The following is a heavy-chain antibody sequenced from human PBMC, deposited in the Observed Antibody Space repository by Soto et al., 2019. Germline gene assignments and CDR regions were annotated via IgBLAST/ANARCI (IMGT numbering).Heavy chain of an antibody. CDR2: INSDGSST. CDR3: ALAHTVTTGY. Sequence: EVQLVESGGGLVQPGGSLRLSCAASGLTFSSYWMHWVRQAPGKGLVWVSRINSDGSSTSYADSVKGRFTISRDNAKNQLYLQMDSLSAEDTAVYYCALAHTVTTGYWGQGTLVTVSS. V-gene: IGHV3-74*01. D-gene: IGHD4-17*01. CDR1: GLTFSSYW. J-gene: IGHJ4*02.